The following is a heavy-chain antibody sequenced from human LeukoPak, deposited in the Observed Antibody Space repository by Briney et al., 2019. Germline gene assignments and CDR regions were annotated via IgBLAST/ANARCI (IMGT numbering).Heavy chain of an antibody. CDR2: IFPADSDT. CDR1: GYTFIDYW. Sequence: GESLKISCQDSGYTFIDYWIGWVRQVPGKGLEWVGIIFPADSDTKYSPSFQGQVTISADKSISTAYLQWSSLKASDTTMYYCARRSVAGTTVFDYWGQGTLVTVSS. D-gene: IGHD6-19*01. J-gene: IGHJ4*02. V-gene: IGHV5-51*01. CDR3: ARRSVAGTTVFDY.